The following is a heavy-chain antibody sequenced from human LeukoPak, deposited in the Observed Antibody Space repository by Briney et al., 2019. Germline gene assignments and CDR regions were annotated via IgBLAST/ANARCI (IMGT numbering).Heavy chain of an antibody. D-gene: IGHD2-15*01. CDR1: GDSISNYY. J-gene: IGHJ4*02. Sequence: PSETLSLTCTVSGDSISNYYWSWIRQPPGKGLEWIGYIYYTGSTNYNPSLKSRVTISVDNSKNQFSLKMSSMTAADTAVYYCARAGWYTLDNWGQGTLVTVSS. CDR3: ARAGWYTLDN. V-gene: IGHV4-59*12. CDR2: IYYTGST.